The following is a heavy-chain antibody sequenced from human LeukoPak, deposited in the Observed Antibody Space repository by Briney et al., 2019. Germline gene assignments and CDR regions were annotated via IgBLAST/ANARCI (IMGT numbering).Heavy chain of an antibody. V-gene: IGHV3-53*01. CDR3: ARVSSHYYYGMDV. CDR2: IYSGGST. Sequence: GGSLRLSCAASGFTVSSNYMSWVSQAPGKGLEWVSVIYSGGSTYYADSVKGRFTISRDNSKNTLYLQMNSLRAEDTAVYYCARVSSHYYYGMDVWGQGTTVTVSS. J-gene: IGHJ6*02. CDR1: GFTVSSNY.